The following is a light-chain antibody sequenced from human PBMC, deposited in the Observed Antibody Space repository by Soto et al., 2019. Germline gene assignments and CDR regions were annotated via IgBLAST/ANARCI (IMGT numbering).Light chain of an antibody. V-gene: IGKV1-17*01. CDR1: QGISSY. Sequence: IQLTQAPSSLSAFGGGRVTITFRASQGISSYLAWYQQKPGKAPKRLIYAASSLQSGVPSRFSGSGSGTEFTLTISSLQPEDFATYYCLQHKSYPITFGQGTRLEIK. J-gene: IGKJ5*01. CDR3: LQHKSYPIT. CDR2: AAS.